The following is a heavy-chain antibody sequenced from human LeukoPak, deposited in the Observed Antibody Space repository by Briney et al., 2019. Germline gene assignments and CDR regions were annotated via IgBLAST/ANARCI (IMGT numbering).Heavy chain of an antibody. CDR2: ISYDGSNK. Sequence: GGSLRLSCAASGFTFSSYAMHWVRQGPGKGLEWVAVISYDGSNKYYADSVEGRFTICRDNSKNMLYLQMNSLRAEDTAVYFCARGNSSGWYLRYYFDYWGQGTLVTVSS. J-gene: IGHJ4*02. D-gene: IGHD6-19*01. CDR3: ARGNSSGWYLRYYFDY. V-gene: IGHV3-30-3*01. CDR1: GFTFSSYA.